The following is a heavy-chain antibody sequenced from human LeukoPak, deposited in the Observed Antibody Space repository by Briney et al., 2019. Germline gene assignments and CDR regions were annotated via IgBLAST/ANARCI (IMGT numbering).Heavy chain of an antibody. J-gene: IGHJ6*03. D-gene: IGHD2-2*01. Sequence: GRSLRLSCAASGFTFSSYGMHWVRQAPGKGLEWVAVISYDGSNKYYADSVKGRFTISRDNSKNTLYLQMNSLRAENTAVYYCAKGRRGNIVVVPAPSGDYYYYYMDVWGKGTTVTVSS. CDR3: AKGRRGNIVVVPAPSGDYYYYYMDV. CDR1: GFTFSSYG. V-gene: IGHV3-30*18. CDR2: ISYDGSNK.